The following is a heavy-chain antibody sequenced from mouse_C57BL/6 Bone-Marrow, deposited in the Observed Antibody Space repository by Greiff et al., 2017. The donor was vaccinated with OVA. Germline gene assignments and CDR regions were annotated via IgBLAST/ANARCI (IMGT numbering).Heavy chain of an antibody. CDR2: IDPSDSYT. CDR3: AREGVGDYDGPFAY. D-gene: IGHD2-4*01. V-gene: IGHV1-50*01. Sequence: QVQLQQPGAELVKPGASVKLSCKASGYTFTSYWMQWVKQRPGQGLEWIGEIDPSDSYTNYNQKFKGKATLTVDTSSSTAYMQLSSLTSEDSAVYDCAREGVGDYDGPFAYWGQGTLVTVSA. J-gene: IGHJ3*01. CDR1: GYTFTSYW.